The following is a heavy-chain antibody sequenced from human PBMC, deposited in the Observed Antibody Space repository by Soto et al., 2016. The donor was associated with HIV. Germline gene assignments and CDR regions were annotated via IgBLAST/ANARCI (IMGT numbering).Heavy chain of an antibody. CDR3: ARDLKFDYVWGSYRYSQGYYYYYMDV. CDR2: IIPIFRTA. D-gene: IGHD3-16*02. CDR1: GGTFSNYA. V-gene: IGHV1-69*06. J-gene: IGHJ6*03. Sequence: QVQLVQSGAEVKKPGSSVKVSCKASGGTFSNYAISWVRQAPGQGLEWMGGIIPIFRTANYAQKFQGRVTITADKSTSTAYMELRSLRSDDTAVYYCARDLKFDYVWGSYRYSQGYYYYYMDVWGKGTTVTVSS.